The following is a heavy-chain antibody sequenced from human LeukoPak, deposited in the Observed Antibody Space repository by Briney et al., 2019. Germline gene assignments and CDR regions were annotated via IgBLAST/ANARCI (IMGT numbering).Heavy chain of an antibody. CDR1: GFTFNTYW. J-gene: IGHJ3*02. CDR2: IKQDGSEK. D-gene: IGHD6-19*01. V-gene: IGHV3-7*03. Sequence: GGSLRLSCAASGFTFNTYWMTWVRQAPGKGLEWVANIKQDGSEKNYVGSVKGRFTISRDNAKNSLYLQMNSLRAEDTAVYYCAKPISGWYLDDAFDIWGQGTMVTVSS. CDR3: AKPISGWYLDDAFDI.